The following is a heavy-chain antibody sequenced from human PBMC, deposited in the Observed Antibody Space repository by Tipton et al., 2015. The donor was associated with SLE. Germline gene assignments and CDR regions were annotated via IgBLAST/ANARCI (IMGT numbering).Heavy chain of an antibody. J-gene: IGHJ6*03. Sequence: LRLSCTVSGGSISRSSSYWGWIRQSPGKGLEWIGSIYYSGTTYYNPSPKSRVTMSVDTPNNQFSLRLSSVTAADTAVYYCARPCSSVSSGYWFYYMDVWGKGTTVTVSS. CDR1: GGSISRSSSY. CDR3: ARPCSSVSSGYWFYYMDV. CDR2: IYYSGTT. V-gene: IGHV4-39*01. D-gene: IGHD6-19*01.